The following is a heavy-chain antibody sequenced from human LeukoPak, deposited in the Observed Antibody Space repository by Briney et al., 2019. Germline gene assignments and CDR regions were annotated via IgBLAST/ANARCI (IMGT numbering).Heavy chain of an antibody. V-gene: IGHV3-74*01. J-gene: IGHJ4*02. Sequence: GGSLRLSCAASGFTFSSYWMHWVRQAPGKGLVWVSRINSDGSSTSYADSVKGRFTISRDNAKNTLYLQMNSLRAEDTAVYYCARAADSSGYYDYWGQGTLVTVSS. CDR1: GFTFSSYW. CDR3: ARAADSSGYYDY. CDR2: INSDGSST. D-gene: IGHD3-22*01.